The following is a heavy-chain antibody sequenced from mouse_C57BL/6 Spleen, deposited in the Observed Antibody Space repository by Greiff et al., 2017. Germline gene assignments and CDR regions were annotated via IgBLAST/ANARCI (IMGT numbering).Heavy chain of an antibody. J-gene: IGHJ3*01. Sequence: VQLQQSDAELVKPGASVKISCKVSGYTFTDHTIHWMKQRPEQGLEWIGYIYPRDGSTKYNGKLKGKATLTADKSSSTAYMQLNILTSEDSAVYFCARFADYDGAWFAYWGQGTLVTVSA. D-gene: IGHD2-4*01. CDR1: GYTFTDHT. V-gene: IGHV1-78*01. CDR3: ARFADYDGAWFAY. CDR2: IYPRDGST.